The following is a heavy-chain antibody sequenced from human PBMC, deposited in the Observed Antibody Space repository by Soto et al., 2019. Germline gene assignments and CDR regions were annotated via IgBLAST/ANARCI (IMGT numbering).Heavy chain of an antibody. CDR1: GFIFRTHA. J-gene: IGHJ3*02. D-gene: IGHD4-17*01. CDR3: AHPRGYGVFDAVDI. V-gene: IGHV3-23*01. Sequence: GGSLRLSCAASGFIFRTHAMNWVRQAPGKGLEWVSAISSSGDSTYYAESVRGRFTISRDNSINTLYLHMRSLRPEDTAVYYCAHPRGYGVFDAVDIWGQGTMVTVSS. CDR2: ISSSGDST.